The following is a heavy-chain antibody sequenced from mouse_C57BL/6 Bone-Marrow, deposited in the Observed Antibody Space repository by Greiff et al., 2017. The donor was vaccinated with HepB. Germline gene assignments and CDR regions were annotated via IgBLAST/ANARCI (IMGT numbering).Heavy chain of an antibody. CDR3: ARHGGYGSSYGLYYAMDY. Sequence: VMLVESGPGLVAPSQSLSITCTVSGFSLTSYGVHWVRQPPGKGLEWLVVIWSDGSTTYNSALKSRLSISKDNSKSQVFLKMNSLQTDDTAMYYCARHGGYGSSYGLYYAMDYWGQGTSVTVSS. CDR1: GFSLTSYG. J-gene: IGHJ4*01. D-gene: IGHD1-1*01. CDR2: IWSDGST. V-gene: IGHV2-6-1*01.